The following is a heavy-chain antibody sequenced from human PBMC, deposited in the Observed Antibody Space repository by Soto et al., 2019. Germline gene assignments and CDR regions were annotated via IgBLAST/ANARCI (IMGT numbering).Heavy chain of an antibody. V-gene: IGHV1-18*01. J-gene: IGHJ6*02. D-gene: IGHD5-18*01. Sequence: QAQLVQSGAEVKKPGASVKVSCKASGYTFYSHSLSWVLQAPGQGLEWMGRINGDYGNTQYAQKFRGRVTMTTDTSTTTVYLELTNLRSDDTAVYYCARCIQGDYYYGMDVWGQGTTVTVSS. CDR3: ARCIQGDYYYGMDV. CDR2: INGDYGNT. CDR1: GYTFYSHS.